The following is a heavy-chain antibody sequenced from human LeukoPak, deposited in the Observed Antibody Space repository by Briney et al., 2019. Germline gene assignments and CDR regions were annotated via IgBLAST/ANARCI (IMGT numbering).Heavy chain of an antibody. J-gene: IGHJ3*01. CDR2: FSATDGSA. V-gene: IGHV3-23*01. D-gene: IGHD6-13*01. CDR3: ARAKIAAVGTGAFDV. Sequence: PGGSLRLACAASGFTFSSYAMTWVRQAPGKGLEWVSAFSATDGSAQYAESVEGRFTISRDNSKNTLFLQMNSLGAEDTAVYYCARAKIAAVGTGAFDVWGQGTLVTVSS. CDR1: GFTFSSYA.